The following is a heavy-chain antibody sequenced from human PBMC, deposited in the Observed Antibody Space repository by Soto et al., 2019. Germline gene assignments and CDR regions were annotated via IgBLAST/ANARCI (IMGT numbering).Heavy chain of an antibody. CDR2: IYSTGTTSGST. J-gene: IGHJ4*02. D-gene: IGHD3-22*01. CDR3: ARDRNYYDTSDFYSKFDY. Sequence: RSLTCTVSGASISTYYWSWIRQPAGKGLEWIGRIYSTGTTSGSTNYNPSLKSRVTMSLDTSKNQFSLKLSSVTAADTAVYFCARDRNYYDTSDFYSKFDYWGQGTLVTVSS. CDR1: GASISTYY. V-gene: IGHV4-4*07.